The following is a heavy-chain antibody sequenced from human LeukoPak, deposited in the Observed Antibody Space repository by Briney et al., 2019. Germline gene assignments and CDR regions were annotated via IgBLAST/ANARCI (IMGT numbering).Heavy chain of an antibody. Sequence: ASVKISCKACGYTFTGYYMHWVRQDPGQGLEWMGWINPNSGGTNYAQKFQGRVTMTRDTSISTAYMELSRLRSDDTAVYYCARAHDYGDYLHEDWGQGTLVTVSS. D-gene: IGHD4-17*01. CDR3: ARAHDYGDYLHED. CDR1: GYTFTGYY. V-gene: IGHV1-2*02. J-gene: IGHJ4*02. CDR2: INPNSGGT.